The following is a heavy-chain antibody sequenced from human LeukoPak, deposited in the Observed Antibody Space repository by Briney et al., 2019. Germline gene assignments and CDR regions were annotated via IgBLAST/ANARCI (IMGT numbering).Heavy chain of an antibody. J-gene: IGHJ6*02. CDR3: TRDLMDYDVSTGLHHYYMDV. CDR2: ISSDSGYI. CDR1: GFTFSAYS. V-gene: IGHV3-21*01. D-gene: IGHD3-9*01. Sequence: GGSLRLSCASSGFTFSAYSMNWLRQAPGKGLEWVSSISSDSGYIYYADSVKGRFTISRDNAKSTLYLQMNTLRVEDTAVYYCTRDLMDYDVSTGLHHYYMDVWGQGTTVTVSS.